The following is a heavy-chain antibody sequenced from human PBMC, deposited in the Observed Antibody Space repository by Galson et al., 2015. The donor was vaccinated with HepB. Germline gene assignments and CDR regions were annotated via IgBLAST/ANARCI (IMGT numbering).Heavy chain of an antibody. CDR1: GYIFTTYG. D-gene: IGHD4-17*01. J-gene: IGHJ3*02. V-gene: IGHV1-18*01. CDR3: ARDTPTGTTSDAFDI. Sequence: SVKVSCKASGYIFTTYGVSWVRQAPGQGLEWMGWISAYNGNTNYAQKLQGRVTMTTDTSTSTAYMELRSLRSDDTAAYYCARDTPTGTTSDAFDIWGQGTMVTVSS. CDR2: ISAYNGNT.